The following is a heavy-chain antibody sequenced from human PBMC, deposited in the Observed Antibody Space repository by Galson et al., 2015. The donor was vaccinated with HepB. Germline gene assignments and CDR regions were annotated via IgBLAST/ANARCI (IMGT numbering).Heavy chain of an antibody. V-gene: IGHV3-53*01. Sequence: SLRLSCAASGFTVRSNYMTWVRPAPGKGLEWVSLLYRSGSTYYADSVKGRFTVSRDSASNTLFLQMNSLRAEDTAVYHCARIHYNGPGSLGSIDYWGQGTLVTVSS. D-gene: IGHD3-10*01. CDR3: ARIHYNGPGSLGSIDY. CDR1: GFTVRSNY. CDR2: LYRSGST. J-gene: IGHJ4*02.